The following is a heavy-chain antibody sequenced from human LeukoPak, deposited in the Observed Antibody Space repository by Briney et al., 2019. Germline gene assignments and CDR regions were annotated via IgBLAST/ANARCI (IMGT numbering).Heavy chain of an antibody. CDR3: ARVRGYSYGYGAYYFDY. CDR1: GGSISSGGYS. CDR2: IYHSGST. V-gene: IGHV4-30-2*01. J-gene: IGHJ4*02. Sequence: SETLSLTCAVSGGSISSGGYSWSWIRQPPGKGLGWIGYIYHSGSTYYNPSLKSRVTISVDRSKNQFSLKLSSVTAADTAVYYCARVRGYSYGYGAYYFDYWGQGTLVTVSS. D-gene: IGHD5-18*01.